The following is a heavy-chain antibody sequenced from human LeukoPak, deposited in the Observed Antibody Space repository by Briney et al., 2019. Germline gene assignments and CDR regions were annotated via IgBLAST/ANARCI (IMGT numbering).Heavy chain of an antibody. Sequence: GRSLRLSCAASGITFSSNNMHWVRQAPGKGLEWVAVISYDGSFKYYAESVKGRFAISRDNSKNTLYLQMNSLRAEDTATYYCASEDTTMAATGFDYWGQGTLVTVSS. V-gene: IGHV3-30*09. CDR2: ISYDGSFK. CDR1: GITFSSNN. CDR3: ASEDTTMAATGFDY. J-gene: IGHJ4*02. D-gene: IGHD5-18*01.